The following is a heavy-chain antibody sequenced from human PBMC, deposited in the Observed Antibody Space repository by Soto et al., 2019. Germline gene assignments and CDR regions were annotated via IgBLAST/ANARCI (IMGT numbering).Heavy chain of an antibody. V-gene: IGHV3-9*01. CDR2: ISWNSGTT. J-gene: IGHJ4*02. CDR1: GFTFDDYA. Sequence: EVQLVESGGDLGQPGRSLRLSCAASGFTFDDYAMHWVRQAPGRGLEWVSGISWNSGTTGYADSVKGRFTISRDNAKNSLYLQINSLRPEDTALYYCAKEVYRYGYLEYYFDYWGQGTLVTVSS. D-gene: IGHD5-18*01. CDR3: AKEVYRYGYLEYYFDY.